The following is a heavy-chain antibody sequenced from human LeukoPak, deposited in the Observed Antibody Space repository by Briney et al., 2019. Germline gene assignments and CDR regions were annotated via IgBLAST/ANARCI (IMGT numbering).Heavy chain of an antibody. V-gene: IGHV4-39*01. D-gene: IGHD6-13*01. CDR1: GGSINSSSSYY. CDR2: IYYSGST. CDR3: ARSTAAEGPTHNWFDP. Sequence: SETLSLTCAVSGGSINSSSSYYWGWIRQPPGKGLEWIGSIYYSGSTYHNPSLKSRVTISVDTSKNQFSLKLSSVTAADTAVYYCARSTAAEGPTHNWFDPWGQGTLVTVSS. J-gene: IGHJ5*02.